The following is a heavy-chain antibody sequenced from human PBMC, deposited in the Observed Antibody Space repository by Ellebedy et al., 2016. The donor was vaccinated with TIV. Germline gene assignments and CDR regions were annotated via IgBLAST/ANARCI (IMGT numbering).Heavy chain of an antibody. CDR2: IYSGGST. CDR3: ARRHSSGWHFDY. CDR1: GFTVSSNC. D-gene: IGHD6-19*01. V-gene: IGHV3-53*01. J-gene: IGHJ4*02. Sequence: PGGSLRLSCAASGFTVSSNCMSWVRQAPGKGLEWVSVIYSGGSTYYADSVKGRFTISRDNSKNTLYLQMNSLRAEDTAVYYCARRHSSGWHFDYWGQGTLVTVSS.